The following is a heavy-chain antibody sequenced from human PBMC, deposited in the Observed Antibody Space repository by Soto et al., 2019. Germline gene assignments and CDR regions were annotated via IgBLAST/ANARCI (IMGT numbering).Heavy chain of an antibody. J-gene: IGHJ6*02. CDR3: ARNMDYYYGRGSGNGHGV. V-gene: IGHV1-2*02. CDR1: GYTFTAYH. D-gene: IGHD3-10*02. Sequence: QVRLVQSGAEVKEPGDSGRVSCEASGYTFTAYHIHWVRQAPGQGLEWMGWINPKFGDTGYAQDFQGRVAMTSDMSNSTVDMELSRLTSDDTAIYYCARNMDYYYGRGSGNGHGVWGQGTTVTVFS. CDR2: INPKFGDT.